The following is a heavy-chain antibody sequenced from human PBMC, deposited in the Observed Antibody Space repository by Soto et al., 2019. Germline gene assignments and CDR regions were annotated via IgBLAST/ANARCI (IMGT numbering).Heavy chain of an antibody. D-gene: IGHD4-17*01. J-gene: IGHJ6*02. CDR2: IYYSGST. CDR3: AREGFDSGDYPGVYYYYGMDV. Sequence: PSETLSLTCTVSGGSISSGGYYWSWIRQHPGKGLEWIGYIYYSGSTYYNPSLKSRVTISVDTSKNQFSLKLSSVTAADTAVYYCAREGFDSGDYPGVYYYYGMDVWGQGTTVTVSS. CDR1: GGSISSGGYY. V-gene: IGHV4-31*03.